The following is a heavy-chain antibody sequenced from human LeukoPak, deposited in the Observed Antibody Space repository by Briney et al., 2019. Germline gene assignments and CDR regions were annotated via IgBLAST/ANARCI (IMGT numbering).Heavy chain of an antibody. J-gene: IGHJ4*02. CDR3: TTDQPYYYDSSGYSD. D-gene: IGHD3-22*01. CDR2: IKSKTDGGTT. Sequence: SGGSLRLSCAAPGFTFSNAWMSWVRQAPGKGLEWVGRIKSKTDGGTTDYAAPVKGRFTISRDDSKNTLYLQMNSLKTEDAAVYYCTTDQPYYYDSSGYSDWGQGTLVTVSS. V-gene: IGHV3-15*01. CDR1: GFTFSNAW.